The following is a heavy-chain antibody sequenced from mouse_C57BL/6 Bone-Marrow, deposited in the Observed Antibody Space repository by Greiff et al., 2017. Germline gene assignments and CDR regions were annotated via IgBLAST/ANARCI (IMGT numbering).Heavy chain of an antibody. J-gene: IGHJ2*01. CDR1: GYTFTSYW. V-gene: IGHV1-72*01. CDR3: SRERGYVYDDS. CDR2: IAPNRGGT. Sequence: VQLQQSGAELVKPGASVQLSCKASGYTFTSYWMHWVKQRPGRGLEWIGRIAPNRGGTKYNEKFKSKATLTVDKPSSKAYMQLSSLTSEYSAVYYCSRERGYVYDDSWGQGTTLTVSS. D-gene: IGHD2-2*01.